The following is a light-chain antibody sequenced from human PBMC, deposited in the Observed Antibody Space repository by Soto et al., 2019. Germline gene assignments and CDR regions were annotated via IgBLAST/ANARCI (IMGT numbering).Light chain of an antibody. V-gene: IGKV1-39*01. Sequence: DIQMTQSPSSLSASVGDRVTITCRASQSISNYLNWYQQKPGKAPKLLMFAASSLQSGVPSRFSGGESGTDFTLTISSLQPEDLANYYCQQSYSTHRTLGQGTTVYIK. CDR2: AAS. J-gene: IGKJ1*01. CDR1: QSISNY. CDR3: QQSYSTHRT.